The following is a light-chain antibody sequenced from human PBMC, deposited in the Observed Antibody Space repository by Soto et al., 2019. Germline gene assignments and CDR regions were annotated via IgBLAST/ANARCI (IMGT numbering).Light chain of an antibody. V-gene: IGLV1-44*01. Sequence: QSVLTQPPSASGTPGQRVSISCSGSSSNIGSKTVDWYQQLPGTAPKLLIYSNNQRPSGVPDRFSGSKSGTSASLAISGLQSEDEADYLCAAWDDSLFGWVFGGGTKVTVL. J-gene: IGLJ3*02. CDR2: SNN. CDR1: SSNIGSKT. CDR3: AAWDDSLFGWV.